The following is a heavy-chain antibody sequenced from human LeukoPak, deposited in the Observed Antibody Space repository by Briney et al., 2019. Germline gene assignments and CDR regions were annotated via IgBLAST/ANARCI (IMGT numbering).Heavy chain of an antibody. J-gene: IGHJ3*01. Sequence: SETLSLTCTVSGGSMSSYYWSWIRQPPGEGLEWIGYINYSGSTTYNPSLRSRVAMSVDTSKNQFSLKLTSVTAADTAVYHCARGANYGDYGLDAFDVWGQGTMVTVSS. CDR2: INYSGST. CDR1: GGSMSSYY. D-gene: IGHD4-17*01. V-gene: IGHV4-59*01. CDR3: ARGANYGDYGLDAFDV.